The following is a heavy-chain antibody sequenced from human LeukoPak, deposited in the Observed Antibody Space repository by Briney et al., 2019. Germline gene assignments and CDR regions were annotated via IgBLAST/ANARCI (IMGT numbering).Heavy chain of an antibody. V-gene: IGHV4-61*02. J-gene: IGHJ4*02. Sequence: SETLSLTCTVSGGSISSGSYYWSWIRQPAGKGLEWIGRIYTSGSTNSNPSLKSRVTISVDTSKNQFSLNLYVTAADTAVYYCARLPMVRGVTEYYFDSWGQGTLVTVSS. CDR2: IYTSGST. CDR1: GGSISSGSYY. D-gene: IGHD3-10*01. CDR3: ARLPMVRGVTEYYFDS.